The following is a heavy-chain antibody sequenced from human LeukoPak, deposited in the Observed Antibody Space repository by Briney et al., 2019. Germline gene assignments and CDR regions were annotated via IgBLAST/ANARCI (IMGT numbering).Heavy chain of an antibody. CDR3: ARGWFGSFYDY. CDR1: GGSISSSSYY. D-gene: IGHD3-10*01. Sequence: SETLSLTCTVSGGSISSSSYYWGWIRQPPGKGLEWIGEINHSGSTNYNPSLKSRVTISVDTSKNQFSLKLSSVTAADTAVYYCARGWFGSFYDYWGQGTLVTVSS. CDR2: INHSGST. V-gene: IGHV4-39*07. J-gene: IGHJ4*02.